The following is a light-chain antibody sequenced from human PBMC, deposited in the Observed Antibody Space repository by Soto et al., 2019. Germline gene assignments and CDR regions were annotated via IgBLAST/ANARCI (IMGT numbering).Light chain of an antibody. J-gene: IGLJ3*02. CDR1: SSDVGAYTY. V-gene: IGLV2-14*03. CDR2: DVS. Sequence: QSVLTQPASVSGSPGQSITISCTGTSSDVGAYTYVSWYQQHPGKAPKLMISDVSHRPSGVSDRFSGSKSGSTASLIISGLQAEDEADYYCCSYTSSSVWVFGGGTQLTVL. CDR3: CSYTSSSVWV.